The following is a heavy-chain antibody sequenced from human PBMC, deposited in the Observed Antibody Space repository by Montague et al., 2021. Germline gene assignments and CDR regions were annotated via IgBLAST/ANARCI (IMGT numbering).Heavy chain of an antibody. CDR3: ARDHGLINAWAY. CDR2: TYYRSRWYF. J-gene: IGHJ4*02. Sequence: CAISGDSVSSTTPAWHWIRQSPSRGLEWLGRTYYRSRWYFDYAPSVKSRITIQPDTATNQFSLQVNSVTPEDTAVYFCARDHGLINAWAYWGQGTLVTVSS. CDR1: GDSVSSTTPA. V-gene: IGHV6-1*01. D-gene: IGHD2-8*01.